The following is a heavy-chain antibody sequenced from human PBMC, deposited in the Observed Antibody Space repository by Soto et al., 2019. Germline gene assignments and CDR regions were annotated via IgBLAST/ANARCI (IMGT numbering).Heavy chain of an antibody. CDR1: GFTFTSSA. CDR2: IVVGSGNT. CDR3: AAGGISAGTTAAYDY. D-gene: IGHD1-1*01. Sequence: SVKVSCKASGFTFTSSAMQWVRQARGQRLEWIGWIVVGSGNTNYAQEFQERVTITRDMSTSTAYMELSSLRSEDTAVYYCAAGGISAGTTAAYDYWGQGTLVTVSS. V-gene: IGHV1-58*02. J-gene: IGHJ4*02.